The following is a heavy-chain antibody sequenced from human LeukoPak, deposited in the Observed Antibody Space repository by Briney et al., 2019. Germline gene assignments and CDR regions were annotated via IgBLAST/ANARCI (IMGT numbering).Heavy chain of an antibody. CDR3: ARDRGSYWTYYYYYYMDV. V-gene: IGHV1-18*01. CDR2: ISAYNGNT. J-gene: IGHJ6*03. D-gene: IGHD1-26*01. CDR1: GYTFTSYG. Sequence: ASVKVSCKASGYTFTSYGISWVRQAPGQRLEWMGWISAYNGNTNYAQKLQGRVTMTTDTSTSTAYMELRSLRSDNTAVYYCARDRGSYWTYYYYYYMDVWGKGTTVTVSS.